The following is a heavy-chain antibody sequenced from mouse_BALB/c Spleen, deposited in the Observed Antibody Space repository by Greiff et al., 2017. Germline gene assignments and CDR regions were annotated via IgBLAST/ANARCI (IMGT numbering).Heavy chain of an antibody. Sequence: EVKLQESGPGLVKPSQSLSLTCTVTGYSITSDYAWNWIRQFPGNKLEWMGYISYSGSTSYNPSLKSRISITRDTSKNQFFLQLNSVTTEDTATYYCASRDWFAYWGQGTLVTVSA. CDR2: ISYSGST. V-gene: IGHV3-2*02. CDR3: ASRDWFAY. CDR1: GYSITSDYA. J-gene: IGHJ3*01.